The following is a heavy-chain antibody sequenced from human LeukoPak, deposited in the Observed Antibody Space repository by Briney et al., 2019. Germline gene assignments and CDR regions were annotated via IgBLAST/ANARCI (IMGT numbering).Heavy chain of an antibody. CDR3: ARDFPELWCFGY. CDR2: INPSGGST. J-gene: IGHJ4*02. D-gene: IGHD5-18*01. CDR1: GYTFTNYY. V-gene: IGHV1-46*01. Sequence: GASVKVSCKASGYTFTNYYMHWVRQAPGQGLEWMGIINPSGGSTSYAQKFQGRVTMTRDMSTSTVYMELSSLRSEDTAVYYCARDFPELWCFGYWGQGTLVTVSS.